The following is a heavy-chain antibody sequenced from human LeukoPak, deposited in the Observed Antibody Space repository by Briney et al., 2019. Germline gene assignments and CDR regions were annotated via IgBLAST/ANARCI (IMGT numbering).Heavy chain of an antibody. CDR2: ISGSGGST. V-gene: IGHV3-23*01. CDR1: GFTFSSYA. D-gene: IGHD3-22*01. CDR3: AKDYYYDSIHPVSYFDY. Sequence: GGSLRLSCAASGFTFSSYAMSWVRQAPGKGLEWVSAISGSGGSTYYADSVEGRFTISRDNSKNTLYLQMNSLRAEDTAVYYCAKDYYYDSIHPVSYFDYWGQGTLVTVSS. J-gene: IGHJ4*02.